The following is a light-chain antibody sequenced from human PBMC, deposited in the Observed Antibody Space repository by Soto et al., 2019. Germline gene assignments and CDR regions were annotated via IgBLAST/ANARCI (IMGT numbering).Light chain of an antibody. J-gene: IGKJ1*01. CDR1: QNIKTN. CDR3: QQYNNWPPWT. CDR2: GAS. V-gene: IGKV3-15*01. Sequence: DTVLTQCPATLSVSQGERATLSCRASQNIKTNLAWFQQKPGQGPRLLIYGASTRATGIPARFSGSGSGTEFTLTISSLQSEDFAVYYCQQYNNWPPWTFGQGTKVDIK.